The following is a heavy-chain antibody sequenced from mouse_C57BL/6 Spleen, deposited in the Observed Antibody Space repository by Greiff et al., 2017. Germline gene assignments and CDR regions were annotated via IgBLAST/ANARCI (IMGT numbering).Heavy chain of an antibody. J-gene: IGHJ1*03. CDR2: IYPGDGDT. D-gene: IGHD1-1*01. Sequence: LQESGASVKISCKASGYAFSSYWMNWVKQRPGKGLEWIGQIYPGDGDTNYNGKFKGKATLTADKSSSTAYMQLSSLTSEDSAVYFCARDYGSSYGYFDVWGTGTTVTVSS. CDR3: ARDYGSSYGYFDV. V-gene: IGHV1-80*01. CDR1: GYAFSSYW.